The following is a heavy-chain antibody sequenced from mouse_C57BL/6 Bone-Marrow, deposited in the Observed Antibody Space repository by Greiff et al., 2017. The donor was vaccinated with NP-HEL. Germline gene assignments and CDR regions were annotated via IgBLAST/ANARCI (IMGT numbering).Heavy chain of an antibody. V-gene: IGHV1-50*01. CDR3: ARWTVVATDY. Sequence: VQLQQPGAELVKPGASVKLSCKASGYTFTSYWMQWVKQRPGQGLEWIGEIDPSDSYTNYNQKFKGKATLTVDTSSSPAYLQLSSRTSEDSAVYYCARWTVVATDYWGQGTTLTVSS. D-gene: IGHD1-1*01. CDR2: IDPSDSYT. CDR1: GYTFTSYW. J-gene: IGHJ2*01.